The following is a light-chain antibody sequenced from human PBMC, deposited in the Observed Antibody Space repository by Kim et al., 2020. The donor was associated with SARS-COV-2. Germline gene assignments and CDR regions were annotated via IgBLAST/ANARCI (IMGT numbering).Light chain of an antibody. CDR1: QRSSSN. CDR3: QQYNSWLRT. CDR2: GAA. V-gene: IGKV3-15*01. J-gene: IGKJ1*01. Sequence: VSPGERATLSCRASQRSSSNLAWYQQKPGRAPRILIYGAATRATGIPARSSGSRAGTELTLTISSMQSEDFAIYYCQQYNSWLRTFGQGTKVDIK.